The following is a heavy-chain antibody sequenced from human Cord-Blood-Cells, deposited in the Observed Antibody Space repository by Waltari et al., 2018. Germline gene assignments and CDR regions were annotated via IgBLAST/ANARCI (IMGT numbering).Heavy chain of an antibody. J-gene: IGHJ4*02. CDR1: GFTFSSYS. V-gene: IGHV3-21*01. CDR2: ISSSSSYI. Sequence: EVQLVESGGGLVKPGGSLRLSCAASGFTFSSYSMNWVRQAPGKGLEWVSYISSSSSYIYYADSVKGRFTISRDNAKNSLYLQMNSLRAEDTAVYYCARGVVVVPAATYFDYWGQGTLVTVSS. CDR3: ARGVVVVPAATYFDY. D-gene: IGHD2-2*01.